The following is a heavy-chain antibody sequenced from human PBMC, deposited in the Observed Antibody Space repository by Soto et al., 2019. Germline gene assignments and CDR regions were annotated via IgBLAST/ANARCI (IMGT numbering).Heavy chain of an antibody. CDR3: VRDDRWAFDF. D-gene: IGHD3-22*01. CDR1: GFSFSNYA. V-gene: IGHV3-48*02. Sequence: EVQLVESGGGLVQPGGSRRVSCAASGFSFSNYAMNWVRQAPGKGLEWVSYIRIGSGSIFYADSVKGRFTISRDDAKNSLYLQMNTLRYEDTAVYYCVRDDRWAFDFWGQGTMVTVSS. CDR2: IRIGSGSI. J-gene: IGHJ3*01.